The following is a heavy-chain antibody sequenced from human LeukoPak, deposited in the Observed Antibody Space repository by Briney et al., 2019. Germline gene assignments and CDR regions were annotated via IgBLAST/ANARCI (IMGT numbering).Heavy chain of an antibody. CDR3: AREQAGTSGWYTVDS. CDR1: GFAFSTYA. J-gene: IGHJ4*02. CDR2: FSRRGTT. Sequence: GGSLRLSCAASGFAFSTYAMVWVRQAPGQGLQWVSAFSRRGTTHYADSVRGRFTISRDNSKNVLYLQMNSLRVDDTAIYYCAREQAGTSGWYTVDSWGQGTLVTVPS. D-gene: IGHD6-13*01. V-gene: IGHV3-23*01.